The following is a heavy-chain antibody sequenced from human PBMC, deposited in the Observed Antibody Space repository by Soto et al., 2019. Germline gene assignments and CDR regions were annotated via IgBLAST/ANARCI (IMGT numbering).Heavy chain of an antibody. Sequence: EVQLLESGGGSVQPGGSLRLSCAASGFTFSSYAMHWVRRPPGKGLEWVSSISGSGGTAYSADSVKGRFSISRDSLVNTLYLQMNSLRAEDTAVYYCAKGRGQNWNFDYWGQGTLFTVSP. D-gene: IGHD1-1*01. J-gene: IGHJ4*02. V-gene: IGHV3-23*01. CDR2: ISGSGGTA. CDR1: GFTFSSYA. CDR3: AKGRGQNWNFDY.